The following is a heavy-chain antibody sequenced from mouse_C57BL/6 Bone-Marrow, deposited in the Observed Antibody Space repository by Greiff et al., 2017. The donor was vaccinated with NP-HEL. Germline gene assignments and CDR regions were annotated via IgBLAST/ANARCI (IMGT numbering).Heavy chain of an antibody. CDR2: INPSSGYT. CDR3: ERERTYGNYWYFDV. D-gene: IGHD2-1*01. CDR1: GYTFTSYT. V-gene: IGHV1-4*01. J-gene: IGHJ1*03. Sequence: VQLQQSGADLARPGASVKMSCKASGYTFTSYTMHWVNQRPGQGLEWIGYINPSSGYTKYNQKFKDKATLTADKSSSTAYMQLSSLTSEDSAVYYCERERTYGNYWYFDVWGTGTTVTVSS.